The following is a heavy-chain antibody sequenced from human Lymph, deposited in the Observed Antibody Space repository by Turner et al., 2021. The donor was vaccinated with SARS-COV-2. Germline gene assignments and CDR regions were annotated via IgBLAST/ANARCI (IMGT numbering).Heavy chain of an antibody. J-gene: IGHJ6*02. CDR3: AGIAAPGMGGGVHYYYYAMDV. Sequence: QVQLVQSGAEVKKPGSSVKVSCKASGGPFSSSAISWGRQAPGQGLEWMGGIIPLLAIANDAQKFQGRVTITGEKSTRTAYMEVSSLGSEDTAVYFCAGIAAPGMGGGVHYYYYAMDVWGQGTTVTVSS. CDR2: IIPLLAIA. CDR1: GGPFSSSA. V-gene: IGHV1-69*10. D-gene: IGHD6-13*01.